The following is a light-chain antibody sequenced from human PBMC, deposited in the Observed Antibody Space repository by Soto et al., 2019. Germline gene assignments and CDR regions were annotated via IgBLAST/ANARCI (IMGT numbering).Light chain of an antibody. CDR3: QQYDSSPLT. Sequence: EIVLTQSPGTLSLSPGERATLSCRASQSVSSSYLAWHQQKPGQAPRLLIYGASSRATGIPDRFSGSGSGTDCTLTISRLEPEDFAVYYCQQYDSSPLTFGQGTKVEIK. V-gene: IGKV3-20*01. CDR2: GAS. J-gene: IGKJ1*01. CDR1: QSVSSSY.